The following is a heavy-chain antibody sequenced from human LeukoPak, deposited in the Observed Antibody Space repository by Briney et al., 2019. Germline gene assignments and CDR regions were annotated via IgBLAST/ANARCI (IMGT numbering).Heavy chain of an antibody. D-gene: IGHD3-22*01. V-gene: IGHV4-31*03. CDR2: IYYSGST. CDR1: GGSISSGGYY. J-gene: IGHJ3*02. Sequence: SQTLSLTCTVSGGSISSGGYYWSWIRQHPGKGLEWIGYIYYSGSTYYNPSLKSRFTISADTSKNQFSLKLSSVTAADTAVYYCAREKSGYYSDAFDIWGQGTMVTVSS. CDR3: AREKSGYYSDAFDI.